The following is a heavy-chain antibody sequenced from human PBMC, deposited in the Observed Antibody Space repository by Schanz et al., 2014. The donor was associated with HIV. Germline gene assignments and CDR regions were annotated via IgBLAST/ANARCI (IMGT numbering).Heavy chain of an antibody. J-gene: IGHJ3*02. CDR2: ISYDGSNK. Sequence: QVQLVESGGGVVQPGRSLRLSCAASGFTFSSYGMHWVRQAPGKGLEWVAVISYDGSNKYYADSVKGRFTISRDNSKNTLYLQMNSLRPEDTAVYYCAREGESSGRAGRFDIWGQGAMVTVSS. D-gene: IGHD3-22*01. CDR1: GFTFSSYG. V-gene: IGHV3-30*03. CDR3: AREGESSGRAGRFDI.